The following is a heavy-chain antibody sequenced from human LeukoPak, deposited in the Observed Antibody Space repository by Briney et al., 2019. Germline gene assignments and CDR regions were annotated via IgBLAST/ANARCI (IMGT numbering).Heavy chain of an antibody. Sequence: ASVKVSCKASGYTFTSYGISWVRQAPGQGLEWMGWISAYNGNTNYAQKLQGRVTMATDTSTSTAYMELRSLRSDDTAVYYCAREVKTTVTTTDRGLYYYYYFGIDVWGQGTTVTVSS. CDR1: GYTFTSYG. V-gene: IGHV1-18*01. CDR2: ISAYNGNT. CDR3: AREVKTTVTTTDRGLYYYYYFGIDV. D-gene: IGHD4-11*01. J-gene: IGHJ6*02.